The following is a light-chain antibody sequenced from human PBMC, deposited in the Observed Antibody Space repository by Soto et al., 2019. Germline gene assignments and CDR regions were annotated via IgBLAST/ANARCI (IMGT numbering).Light chain of an antibody. CDR3: EAWDSNTRV. CDR1: SGHSSDI. V-gene: IGLV4-60*03. CDR2: LEGSGSY. J-gene: IGLJ1*01. Sequence: QLVLTQSSSASASLGSSVKLTCTLSSGHSSDIIAWHQQQPGKAPRYLMKLEGSGSYNKGSGVPDRFSGSRSGTDRYLTISNLQSEDEADYYCEAWDSNTRVFGSGTKLTVL.